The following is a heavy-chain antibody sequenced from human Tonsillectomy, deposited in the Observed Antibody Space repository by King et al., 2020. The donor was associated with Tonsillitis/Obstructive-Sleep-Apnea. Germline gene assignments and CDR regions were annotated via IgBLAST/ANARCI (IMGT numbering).Heavy chain of an antibody. D-gene: IGHD2-2*01. J-gene: IGHJ4*02. V-gene: IGHV5-10-1*01. Sequence: GQLVQSGAEVKEAGESLRISCKISGYNFTNFWISWVRQMPGKGLEWMGMIDPSASYTNYNPSFQSHVTISVDNSISTAYLQFSSLKASDTAMYYCARENPYSTRPWGQGTMVTVSS. CDR3: ARENPYSTRP. CDR1: GYNFTNFW. CDR2: IDPSASYT.